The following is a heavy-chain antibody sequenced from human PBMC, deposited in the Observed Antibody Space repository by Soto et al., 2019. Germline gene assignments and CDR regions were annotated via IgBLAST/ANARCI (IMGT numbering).Heavy chain of an antibody. CDR1: GGSFSGYY. Sequence: QVQLQQWGAGLLKPSETLSLTCGVSGGSFSGYYWSWIRQPPGKGLEWIGEITHSGSTNYNPSLKSRITTSMDTSQKQFSLKLSSVTAADAAMYYCARGSHSEYYDYYVMDVWGQGTTVSVSS. D-gene: IGHD1-26*01. CDR3: ARGSHSEYYDYYVMDV. CDR2: ITHSGST. J-gene: IGHJ6*02. V-gene: IGHV4-34*01.